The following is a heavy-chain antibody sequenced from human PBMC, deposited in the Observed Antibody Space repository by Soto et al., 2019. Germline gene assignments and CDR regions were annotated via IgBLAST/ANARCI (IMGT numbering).Heavy chain of an antibody. Sequence: QVQLVQSGAEVKKPGASVKVSCKASGYTFTSCYMHWVRQAPGQGLEWMGIINPSGGSTSYAQKFPGRVTMTTDTSTSTVYMELSSLRSEDTAVYYCASTYYDFWSAKLEFDSWGQGTLVTVSS. D-gene: IGHD3-3*01. CDR3: ASTYYDFWSAKLEFDS. CDR1: GYTFTSCY. CDR2: INPSGGST. J-gene: IGHJ4*02. V-gene: IGHV1-46*03.